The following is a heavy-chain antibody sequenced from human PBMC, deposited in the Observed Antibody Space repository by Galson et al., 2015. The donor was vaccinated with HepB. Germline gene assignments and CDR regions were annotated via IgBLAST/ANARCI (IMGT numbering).Heavy chain of an antibody. D-gene: IGHD2-2*01. V-gene: IGHV4-61*02. CDR2: IYTSGST. CDR3: ARGDIVVVPAASNSRGDAFDI. J-gene: IGHJ3*02. CDR1: GGSISSGSYY. Sequence: TLSLTCTVSGGSISSGSYYWSWIRQPAGKGLEWIGRIYTSGSTNYNPSLKSRVTMSVDTSKNQFSLKLSSVTAADTAVYYCARGDIVVVPAASNSRGDAFDIWGQGTMVTVSS.